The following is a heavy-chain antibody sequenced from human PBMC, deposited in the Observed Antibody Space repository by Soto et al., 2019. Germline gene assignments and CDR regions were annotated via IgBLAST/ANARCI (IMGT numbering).Heavy chain of an antibody. CDR1: GGSISSYY. CDR2: IYYGGST. D-gene: IGHD1-26*01. Sequence: SETLSLTCTVSGGSISSYYWSWIRQPPGKGLEWIGYIYYGGSTNYNPSLKSRVTISVDTSKNQFSLKLSSVTAADTAVYYCARQYGGSYADYWGQGTLVTVSS. J-gene: IGHJ4*02. CDR3: ARQYGGSYADY. V-gene: IGHV4-59*08.